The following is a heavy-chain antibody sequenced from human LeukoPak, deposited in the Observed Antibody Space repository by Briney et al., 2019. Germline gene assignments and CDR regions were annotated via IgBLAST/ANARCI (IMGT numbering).Heavy chain of an antibody. Sequence: SVKVSCKASRGTFSSYAISWVRQAPGQGLEWMGGIIPIFGTANYAQKFQGRVTITTDESTSTAYMELSSLRSEDTAVYYCASRYYDSSGYPDLGGYFQHWGQGTLVTVSA. CDR3: ASRYYDSSGYPDLGGYFQH. J-gene: IGHJ1*01. D-gene: IGHD3-22*01. V-gene: IGHV1-69*05. CDR1: RGTFSSYA. CDR2: IIPIFGTA.